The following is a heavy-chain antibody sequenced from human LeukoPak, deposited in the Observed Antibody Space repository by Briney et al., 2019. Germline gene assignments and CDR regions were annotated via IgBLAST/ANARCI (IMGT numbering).Heavy chain of an antibody. D-gene: IGHD3-22*01. CDR3: ASYDYDSSGYYGY. CDR2: ISSSSSYI. V-gene: IGHV3-21*01. J-gene: IGHJ4*02. Sequence: GGSLRLSCAASGFTFSSYSMNWVRQAPGKGLEWVSSISSSSSYIYYADSVKGRFTISRDNAENSLYLQMNSLRAEDTAVYYCASYDYDSSGYYGYWGQGTLVTVSS. CDR1: GFTFSSYS.